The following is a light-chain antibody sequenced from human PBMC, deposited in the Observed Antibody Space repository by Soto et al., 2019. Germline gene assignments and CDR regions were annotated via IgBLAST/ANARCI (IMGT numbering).Light chain of an antibody. Sequence: DIQMTQSLSSLSASVGDRVTITCRASQSISSYLNWYQQKPGKASKLLIYAASSLQSGVPSRFSGSGSRTDCTLTISSLQPEDFATYYCQQSYSTPLTFGGGTKVEIK. V-gene: IGKV1-39*01. CDR1: QSISSY. CDR3: QQSYSTPLT. CDR2: AAS. J-gene: IGKJ4*01.